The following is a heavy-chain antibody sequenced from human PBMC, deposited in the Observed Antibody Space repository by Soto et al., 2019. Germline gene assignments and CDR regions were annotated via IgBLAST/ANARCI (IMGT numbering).Heavy chain of an antibody. CDR2: IYWDDDK. V-gene: IGHV2-5*02. Sequence: QITLKESGPTLVKPTQTLTLTCSFSGFSLSTSGVGVGWIRQPPGKALECLALIYWDDDKRYSPSVKSRLTXTXPTSKNQLVLTMTNMDPVDTATYYCAHLTAMANFAYWGKGTLVTVSS. CDR1: GFSLSTSGVG. J-gene: IGHJ4*02. CDR3: AHLTAMANFAY. D-gene: IGHD5-18*01.